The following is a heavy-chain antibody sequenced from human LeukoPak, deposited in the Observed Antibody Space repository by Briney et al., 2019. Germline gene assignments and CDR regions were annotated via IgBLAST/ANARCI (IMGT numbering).Heavy chain of an antibody. CDR2: ISDSGGST. V-gene: IGHV3-23*01. J-gene: IGHJ6*02. D-gene: IGHD3-10*01. CDR1: GFTFSSYA. Sequence: GGSLRLSCAASGFTFSSYAMSWVRQAPGKGLEWVSGISDSGGSTFSTDSVKGRFTISRDNSKNTLYLQMNSLRAEDTAVYYCARGGSGSHSTFMGMDVWGQGTTVTVSS. CDR3: ARGGSGSHSTFMGMDV.